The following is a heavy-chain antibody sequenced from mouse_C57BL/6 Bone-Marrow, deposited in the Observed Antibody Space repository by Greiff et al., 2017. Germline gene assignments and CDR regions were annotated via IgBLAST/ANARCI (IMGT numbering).Heavy chain of an antibody. CDR3: ARRREAYYAMDY. J-gene: IGHJ4*01. V-gene: IGHV5-17*01. Sequence: EVQLVESGGGLVKPGGSLKLSCAASGFTFSDYGMHWVRQAPGKGLEWVAYISSGSSTIYYADTVKGRFTISSDNAKSTLYLQMTSLRSEDTAMYYCARRREAYYAMDYWGQGTSVTVSS. CDR1: GFTFSDYG. CDR2: ISSGSSTI.